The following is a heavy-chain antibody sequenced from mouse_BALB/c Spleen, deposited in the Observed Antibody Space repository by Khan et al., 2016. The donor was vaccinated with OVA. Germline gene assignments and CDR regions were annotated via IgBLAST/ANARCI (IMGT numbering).Heavy chain of an antibody. CDR3: ARIKKIVATYFDY. Sequence: VQLQQSGAELVKAGASVKMSCKASGYTFTSYWMHWVKQRLGQGLEWFAETNPTNGRTYYNEKFKSKATLTVDKSSRTAYMLLSGPTFEDSAVYYCARIKKIVATYFDYWGQGTTLTGSS. V-gene: IGHV1S81*02. CDR2: TNPTNGRT. D-gene: IGHD1-1*01. J-gene: IGHJ2*01. CDR1: GYTFTSYW.